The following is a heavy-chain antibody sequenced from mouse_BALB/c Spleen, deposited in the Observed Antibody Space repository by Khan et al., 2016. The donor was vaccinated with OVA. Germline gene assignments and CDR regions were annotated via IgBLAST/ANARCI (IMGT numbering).Heavy chain of an antibody. CDR2: ISGDSNTI. CDR1: GFTFNSYG. D-gene: IGHD1-1*01. Sequence: EVELVESGGGLVQPGGSRKLSCAPSGFTFNSYGMHWVRQAPEKGLEWVAYISGDSNTIYYTDTVKGRFTISRDNHKNTLFLQMTSLMSEDTAMYYCATSYFYGYYFDYWGPGTTLTVS. J-gene: IGHJ2*01. V-gene: IGHV5-17*02. CDR3: ATSYFYGYYFDY.